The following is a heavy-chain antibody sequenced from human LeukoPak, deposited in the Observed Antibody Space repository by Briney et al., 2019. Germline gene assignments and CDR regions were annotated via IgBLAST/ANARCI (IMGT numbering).Heavy chain of an antibody. Sequence: PGGSLRLSCAASGFTFSSYSVNWVRQAPGKGVEWVSSISSSSSYRYYADSVKGRFTISRDNAKNSLYLQMNSLRAEDTAVYYCAPDYSNYVRWFDPWGQGTLVTVSS. J-gene: IGHJ5*02. CDR2: ISSSSSYR. CDR1: GFTFSSYS. D-gene: IGHD4-11*01. V-gene: IGHV3-21*01. CDR3: APDYSNYVRWFDP.